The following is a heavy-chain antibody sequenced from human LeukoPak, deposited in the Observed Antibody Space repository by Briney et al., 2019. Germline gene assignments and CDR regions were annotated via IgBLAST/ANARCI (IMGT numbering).Heavy chain of an antibody. CDR3: ARALYSSSWFPTDNWFDP. J-gene: IGHJ5*02. CDR2: ISRSSSYI. Sequence: GGSLRLSCAASGFTFSSYSMDWVRQAPGKGLEWVSSISRSSSYIYYADSVKGRFTISRDNAKNSLYLQMNSLRAEDTAVYYCARALYSSSWFPTDNWFDPWGQGTLVTVSS. CDR1: GFTFSSYS. D-gene: IGHD6-13*01. V-gene: IGHV3-21*01.